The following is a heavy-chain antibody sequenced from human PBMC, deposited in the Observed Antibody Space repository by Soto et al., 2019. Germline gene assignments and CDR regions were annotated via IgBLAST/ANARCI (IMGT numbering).Heavy chain of an antibody. CDR2: ISSSSSYI. CDR3: ARDANGSLGYCSGGSCYPRGDYYYGMDV. V-gene: IGHV3-21*01. CDR1: GFTFSSYS. Sequence: PGGSLRLSCAASGFTFSSYSMNWVRQAPGKGLEWVSSISSSSSYIYYADSVKGRFTISRDNAKNSLYLQMNSLRAEDTAVYYCARDANGSLGYCSGGSCYPRGDYYYGMDVWGQGTTVTVSS. J-gene: IGHJ6*02. D-gene: IGHD2-15*01.